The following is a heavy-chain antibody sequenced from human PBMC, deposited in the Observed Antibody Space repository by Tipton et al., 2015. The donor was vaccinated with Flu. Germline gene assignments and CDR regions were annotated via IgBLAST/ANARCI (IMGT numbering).Heavy chain of an antibody. D-gene: IGHD6-13*01. CDR3: AIVGSAAAGTN. Sequence: LRLSCAVYGGSFSGYYWSWIRQPPGKGLEWIGEINHSGSTNYNPSLKSRVTISVDTSKNQFSLKLSSVTAADTAVYYCAIVGSAAAGTNWGQGTLVTVSS. CDR2: INHSGST. J-gene: IGHJ4*02. CDR1: GGSFSGYY. V-gene: IGHV4-34*01.